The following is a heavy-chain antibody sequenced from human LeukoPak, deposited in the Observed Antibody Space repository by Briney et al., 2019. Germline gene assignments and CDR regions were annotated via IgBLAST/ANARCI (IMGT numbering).Heavy chain of an antibody. CDR3: ARDTRDITMVRGVHYYFDY. CDR1: GYSISSGYY. CDR2: IYHSGST. J-gene: IGHJ4*02. D-gene: IGHD3-10*01. V-gene: IGHV4-38-2*02. Sequence: PSETLSLTCTVSGYSISSGYYWGWIRQPPGKGLEWIGSIYHSGSTYYNPSLKSRVTISVDTSKNQFSLKLSSVTAADTAVYYCARDTRDITMVRGVHYYFDYWGQGTLVTVSS.